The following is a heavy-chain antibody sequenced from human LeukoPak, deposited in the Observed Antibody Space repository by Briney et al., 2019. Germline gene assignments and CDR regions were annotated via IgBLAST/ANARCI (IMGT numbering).Heavy chain of an antibody. CDR3: ARDMPASPAYCGGDCRAFYY. Sequence: SETLSLTCAVSGGSFSGYYWSWVRQPPGKGLEWIGEINHSGSTNYNPSLKSRVTISVDTSKNQFSLKLSSVTAADTAVYYCARDMPASPAYCGGDCRAFYYWGQGTLVTVSS. D-gene: IGHD2-21*02. CDR1: GGSFSGYY. V-gene: IGHV4-34*01. J-gene: IGHJ4*02. CDR2: INHSGST.